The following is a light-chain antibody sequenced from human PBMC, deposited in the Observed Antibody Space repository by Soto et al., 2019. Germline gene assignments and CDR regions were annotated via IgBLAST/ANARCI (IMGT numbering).Light chain of an antibody. CDR3: FSKISGFVYG. V-gene: IGLV2-14*01. Sequence: QCVVSQPASVSGSFGQSITISCSGPNTDLGVYGYVSWYQHHPGKAPKLLIYDVNNRPSGISDRFSGSKSGDTASLTISGLQAEDEADYFCFSKISGFVYGFGPGTKVTVL. J-gene: IGLJ1*01. CDR1: NTDLGVYGY. CDR2: DVN.